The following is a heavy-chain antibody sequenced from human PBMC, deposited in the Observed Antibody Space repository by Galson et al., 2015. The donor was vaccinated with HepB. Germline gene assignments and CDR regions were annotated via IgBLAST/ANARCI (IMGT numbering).Heavy chain of an antibody. CDR2: INPNSGGT. D-gene: IGHD3-3*01. J-gene: IGHJ6*02. CDR1: GYTFTGYY. V-gene: IGHV1-2*04. CDR3: ARERGVEGYDFWSGSPLPANGMDV. Sequence: SVKVSCKASGYTFTGYYMYWVRQAPGQGLEWMGWINPNSGGTNYAQKFQGWVTMTRDTSISTAYMELSRLRSDDTAVYYCARERGVEGYDFWSGSPLPANGMDVWGQGTTVTVSS.